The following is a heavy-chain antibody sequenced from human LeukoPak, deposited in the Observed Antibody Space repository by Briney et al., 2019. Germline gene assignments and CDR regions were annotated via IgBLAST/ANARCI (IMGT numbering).Heavy chain of an antibody. CDR1: GDSVSSSTAA. J-gene: IGHJ4*02. Sequence: SQTLSLTCVISGDSVSSSTAAWNWIRQSPSRGLEWLGRTYYRSKWYSDFAEYVKSRITIDPDTSKNQFSLQLNSVTPDDTAVYFCARGQTGSGRIFDYWGQGTLVTVSS. CDR2: TYYRSKWYS. CDR3: ARGQTGSGRIFDY. V-gene: IGHV6-1*01. D-gene: IGHD2-15*01.